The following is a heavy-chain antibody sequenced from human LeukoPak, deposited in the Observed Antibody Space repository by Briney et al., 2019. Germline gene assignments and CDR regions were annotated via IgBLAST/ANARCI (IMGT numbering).Heavy chain of an antibody. V-gene: IGHV3-23*01. CDR2: ISGSGGST. CDR3: ASHAGYSSGPDY. CDR1: GFTFSSYA. D-gene: IGHD6-19*01. Sequence: PGGSLRLSCAASGFTFSSYAMSWVRQAPGKGLEWVSAISGSGGSTYYADSVKGRFTISRDNSKNTLYLQMNSLRAEDMAVYYCASHAGYSSGPDYWGQGTLVTVSS. J-gene: IGHJ4*02.